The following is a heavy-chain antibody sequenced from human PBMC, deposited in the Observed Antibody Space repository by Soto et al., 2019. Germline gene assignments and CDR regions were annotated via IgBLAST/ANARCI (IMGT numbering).Heavy chain of an antibody. CDR1: GGSISSSNW. CDR3: ARRQNWNYLFDN. D-gene: IGHD1-7*01. CDR2: IYHSGST. J-gene: IGHJ4*02. V-gene: IGHV4-4*02. Sequence: PSETLSLTCAVSGGSISSSNWWIWVRQPPGKGLEWIGEIYHSGSTNYNPSLKSRVTISVDKSKNQFSLRLRSVTAADTAVYYCARRQNWNYLFDNWGQGTLVTVSS.